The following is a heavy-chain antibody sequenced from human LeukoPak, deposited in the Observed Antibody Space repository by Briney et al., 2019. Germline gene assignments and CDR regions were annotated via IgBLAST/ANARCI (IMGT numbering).Heavy chain of an antibody. CDR2: INPDSGGT. CDR1: GYTFTGYY. CDR3: ARDPGGYYADY. D-gene: IGHD3-22*01. J-gene: IGHJ4*02. Sequence: GASVKLSCKASGYTFTGYYMHWVRQPPGQGLEWMGWINPDSGGTNYAQKFQGRVTMTRDTSISTAYMELSRLRSDDTAVYYCARDPGGYYADYWGQGTLVTVSS. V-gene: IGHV1-2*02.